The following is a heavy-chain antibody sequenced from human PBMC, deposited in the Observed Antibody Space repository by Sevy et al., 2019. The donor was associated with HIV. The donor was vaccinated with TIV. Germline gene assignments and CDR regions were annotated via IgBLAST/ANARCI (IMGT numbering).Heavy chain of an antibody. CDR2: FDPQDGET. J-gene: IGHJ4*02. CDR1: GYIFSELS. D-gene: IGHD3-22*01. V-gene: IGHV1-24*01. CDR3: ATDSVLLKGRYYDSSGYYLHY. Sequence: ASVKVSCKVSGYIFSELSMHWVRQAPGKGLEWMGGFDPQDGETIYAQKFQGRVTMTEDTSTDTAYMDLSSLRSADTAVYYCATDSVLLKGRYYDSSGYYLHYWGQGTLVTVSS.